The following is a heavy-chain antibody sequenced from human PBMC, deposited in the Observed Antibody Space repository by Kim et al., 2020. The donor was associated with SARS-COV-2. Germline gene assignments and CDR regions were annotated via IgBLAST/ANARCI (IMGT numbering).Heavy chain of an antibody. Sequence: SETLSLTFNVSGASISNYYWTWIRQPPGKGLEWIGFISYSGSANYNPSLKSRVTISIDMSKNQFSLKLTSVTAADTALYYCARQWSGFDFWGRGTLVTVSS. CDR1: GASISNYY. V-gene: IGHV4-59*01. D-gene: IGHD3-3*01. J-gene: IGHJ4*02. CDR3: ARQWSGFDF. CDR2: ISYSGSA.